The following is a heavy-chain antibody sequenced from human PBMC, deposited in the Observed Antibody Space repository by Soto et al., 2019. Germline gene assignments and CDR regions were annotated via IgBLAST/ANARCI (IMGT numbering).Heavy chain of an antibody. J-gene: IGHJ4*02. Sequence: SETLSLTCTVSGGSISSSSYYWGWIRQPPGKGLEWIGSIYYSGSTYYNPSLKRRVTISVDTSKNQFSLKLSSVTAADTAVYYCARHVFREHYDSSGYYYDYFDYWGQGTLVTVSS. D-gene: IGHD3-22*01. V-gene: IGHV4-39*01. CDR1: GGSISSSSYY. CDR3: ARHVFREHYDSSGYYYDYFDY. CDR2: IYYSGST.